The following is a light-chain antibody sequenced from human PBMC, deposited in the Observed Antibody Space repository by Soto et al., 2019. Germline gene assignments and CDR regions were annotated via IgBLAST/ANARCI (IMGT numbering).Light chain of an antibody. CDR3: QQYGGSPRIT. J-gene: IGKJ5*01. V-gene: IGKV3-20*01. CDR1: ERLISVY. CDR2: GAS. Sequence: EIVLTQSPGTLSLYPGERATLSCRASERLISVYLAWYQLRPGQPPRLLIYGASNRATGIPDRFSGSGSGTDFTLIINRLEPEDVAIYYCQQYGGSPRITFGQGTRLGL.